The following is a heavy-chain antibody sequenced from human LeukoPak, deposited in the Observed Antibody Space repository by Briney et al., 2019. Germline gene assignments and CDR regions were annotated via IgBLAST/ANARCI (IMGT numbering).Heavy chain of an antibody. V-gene: IGHV3-23*01. J-gene: IGHJ4*02. CDR1: GFNFSSYG. Sequence: GGSLRLSCAASGFNFSSYGMSWVRQAPGKGLEWVSAISGSGGSTYYADSVKGRFTISRDNSKNTLYLQMNSLRAEDTAVYYCAKSGVVGARSYFDYWGQGTLVTVSS. D-gene: IGHD1-26*01. CDR2: ISGSGGST. CDR3: AKSGVVGARSYFDY.